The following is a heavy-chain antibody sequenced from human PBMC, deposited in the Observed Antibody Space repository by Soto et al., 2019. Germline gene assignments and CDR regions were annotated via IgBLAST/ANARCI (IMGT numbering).Heavy chain of an antibody. Sequence: SVKVSCKASGGTFSSYAISWVRQAPGQGLEWMGGIIPIFGTANYAQKFQGRVTITADESTSTAYMELSSLRSEDTAVYYCAGWRKYSYGPPDAFDIWGQGTMVT. J-gene: IGHJ3*02. D-gene: IGHD5-18*01. CDR1: GGTFSSYA. CDR2: IIPIFGTA. V-gene: IGHV1-69*13. CDR3: AGWRKYSYGPPDAFDI.